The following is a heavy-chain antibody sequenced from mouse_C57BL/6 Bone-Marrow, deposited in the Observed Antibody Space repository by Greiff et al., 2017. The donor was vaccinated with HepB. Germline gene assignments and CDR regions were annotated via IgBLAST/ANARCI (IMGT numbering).Heavy chain of an antibody. CDR1: GFNIKDDY. CDR2: IDPENGDT. V-gene: IGHV14-4*01. J-gene: IGHJ3*01. D-gene: IGHD2-5*01. CDR3: TTRSNYWFAY. Sequence: EVQLQQSGAELVRPGASVKLSCTASGFNIKDDYMHWVKQRPEQGLEWIGWIDPENGDTEYASKFQGKATITADTSSNTAYLQLSSLTSEDTAVYYCTTRSNYWFAYWGQGTLVTVSA.